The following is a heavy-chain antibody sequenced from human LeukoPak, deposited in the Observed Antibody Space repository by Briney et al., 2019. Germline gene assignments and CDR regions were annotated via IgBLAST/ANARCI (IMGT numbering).Heavy chain of an antibody. J-gene: IGHJ5*02. V-gene: IGHV3-23*01. Sequence: GGSLRLSCAASGFTFSSSAMSWVRQVPGKGLEWVSGISASGGSTSYADSVRGRFTISRDNSKNTLYVQMNSLRDEDTAVYYCAKEQLWSSGNWFDPWGQGTLVTVSS. CDR1: GFTFSSSA. CDR3: AKEQLWSSGNWFDP. D-gene: IGHD5-18*01. CDR2: ISASGGST.